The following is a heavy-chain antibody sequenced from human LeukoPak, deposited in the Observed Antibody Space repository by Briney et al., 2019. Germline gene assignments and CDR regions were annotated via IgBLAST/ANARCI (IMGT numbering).Heavy chain of an antibody. CDR3: ASRRTGYSRAFDM. D-gene: IGHD5-12*01. CDR1: GITFSSYE. V-gene: IGHV3-48*03. CDR2: ISSSGSPI. Sequence: QPGGSLRLSCAASGITFSSYEMSWVRQAPGKGLEWVSYISSSGSPIFYADSVKGRFTISRDNAKNSLYLQMNSLRAEDTAVYYCASRRTGYSRAFDMWGQGTMVTVSS. J-gene: IGHJ3*02.